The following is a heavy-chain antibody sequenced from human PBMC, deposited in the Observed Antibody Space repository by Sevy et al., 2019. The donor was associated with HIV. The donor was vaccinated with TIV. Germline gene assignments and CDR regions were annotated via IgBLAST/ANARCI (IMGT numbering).Heavy chain of an antibody. CDR3: ARDGMVDGAYVWGIGYFDS. V-gene: IGHV3-30*04. CDR2: MSYDGVSA. J-gene: IGHJ4*02. CDR1: GFRFSDHA. D-gene: IGHD3-16*01. Sequence: GGSLRLSCAASGFRFSDHALHWVRQAPGKGLEWLGVMSYDGVSASYADSVKGQFIISRDNPKNTVYLQIKSVSPDDTDMYYCARDGMVDGAYVWGIGYFDSWGQGSQVTVSS.